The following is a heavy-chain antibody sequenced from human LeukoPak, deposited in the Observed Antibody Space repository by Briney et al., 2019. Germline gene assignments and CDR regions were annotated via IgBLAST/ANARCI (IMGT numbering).Heavy chain of an antibody. CDR3: ARGRPYSGGYHLDY. Sequence: SETLSLTCAVSGGSISSSNWWSWVRQPPGKGLEWIGNIYYSGSTYYNPSLKSRVTMSVDTSKNQFFLKLNSVTAADTAVYYCARGRPYSGGYHLDYWGQGTLVTVSP. D-gene: IGHD1-26*01. J-gene: IGHJ4*02. CDR1: GGSISSSNW. CDR2: IYYSGST. V-gene: IGHV4-4*02.